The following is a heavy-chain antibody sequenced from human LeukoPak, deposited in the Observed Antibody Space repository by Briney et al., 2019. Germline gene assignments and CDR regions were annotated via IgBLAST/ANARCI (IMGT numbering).Heavy chain of an antibody. Sequence: GGSLRLSCAASGFTFSSYAMHWVRQAPGKGLEWVAVISYDGSNKYYADSVKGRFTISRDNSKNTLYLQMNSLRAEDTAVYYCARGSWAVEDYFDYWGQGTLVTVSS. V-gene: IGHV3-30-3*01. CDR3: ARGSWAVEDYFDY. CDR1: GFTFSSYA. CDR2: ISYDGSNK. D-gene: IGHD6-19*01. J-gene: IGHJ4*02.